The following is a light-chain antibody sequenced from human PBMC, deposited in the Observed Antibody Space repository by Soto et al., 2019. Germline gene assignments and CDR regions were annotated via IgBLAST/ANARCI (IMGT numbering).Light chain of an antibody. Sequence: DIQMTQSPSTLSASAGDRVTLTCRASQNVNNWLAWYQQKPGKAPKLLIYRASSLETGVPSRFSGRGSGTDFIFTITSLQPYAFETYYCQQYSSESTFGQGTKVEIK. CDR2: RAS. CDR1: QNVNNW. V-gene: IGKV1-5*03. J-gene: IGKJ1*01. CDR3: QQYSSEST.